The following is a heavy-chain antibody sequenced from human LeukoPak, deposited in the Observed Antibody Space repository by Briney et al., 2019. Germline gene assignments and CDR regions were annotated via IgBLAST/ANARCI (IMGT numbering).Heavy chain of an antibody. V-gene: IGHV4-34*01. CDR3: ARGNSSWSRDFDY. D-gene: IGHD6-13*01. CDR2: INHSGST. J-gene: IGHJ4*02. CDR1: GGSFSGYY. Sequence: SETLSLTCAVYGGSFSGYYWSWIRQPPGKGPEWIGEINHSGSTNYNPSLKSRVTISEDLSKNQFSLKLSSVTAADTAVYYCARGNSSWSRDFDYWGQGILVTVSS.